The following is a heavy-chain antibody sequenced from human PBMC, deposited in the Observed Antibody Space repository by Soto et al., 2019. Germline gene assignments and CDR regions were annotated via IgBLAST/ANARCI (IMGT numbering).Heavy chain of an antibody. CDR3: AREGNLGRWIQPLDS. Sequence: PSETLSLTCTVSGGSIASSLYYWGWVRQSPGKGLEWIESIYYSGSTHYNPSLKGRVTMSVDTSKNHFSLKLISVTTADTAVYFCAREGNLGRWIQPLDSWGQGTLVTVSS. CDR1: GGSIASSLYY. V-gene: IGHV4-39*07. D-gene: IGHD2-2*03. J-gene: IGHJ4*02. CDR2: IYYSGST.